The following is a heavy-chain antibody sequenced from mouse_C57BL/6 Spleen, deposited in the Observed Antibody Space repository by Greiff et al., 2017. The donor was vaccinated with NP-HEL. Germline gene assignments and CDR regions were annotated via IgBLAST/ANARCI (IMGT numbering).Heavy chain of an antibody. CDR2: IWTGGGT. J-gene: IGHJ1*03. CDR1: GFSLTSYA. Sequence: VQRVESGPGLVAPSQSLSITCTVSGFSLTSYAISWVRQPPGKGLEWLGVIWTGGGTNYNSALNSRLSISKDNSKSQVFLKMNSLQTDDTARYYCARNYGNYLYWYFDVWGTGTTVTVSS. D-gene: IGHD2-1*01. V-gene: IGHV2-9-1*01. CDR3: ARNYGNYLYWYFDV.